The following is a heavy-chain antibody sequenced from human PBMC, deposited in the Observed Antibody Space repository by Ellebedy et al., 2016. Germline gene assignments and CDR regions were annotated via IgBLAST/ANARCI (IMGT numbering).Heavy chain of an antibody. Sequence: GGSLRLSXAASGFTFDDYAMHWVRQAPGKGLEWVSGISWNSGSIGYADSVKGRFTISRDNAKNSLYLQMNSLRAEDTAVYYCARAPTGWQRLGRNGMDVWGQGTTVTVSS. D-gene: IGHD3-16*01. V-gene: IGHV3-9*01. CDR1: GFTFDDYA. J-gene: IGHJ6*02. CDR3: ARAPTGWQRLGRNGMDV. CDR2: ISWNSGSI.